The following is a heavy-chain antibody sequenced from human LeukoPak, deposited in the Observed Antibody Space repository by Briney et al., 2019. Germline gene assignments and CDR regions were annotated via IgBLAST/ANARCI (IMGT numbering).Heavy chain of an antibody. Sequence: ASVKVSCKASGYTFTSYDINWVRQAPGQGLEWMGWVSGYNGNTNYAQKFEGRVAMTTDTSTSTAYMELRSLRSDDTAVYYCARGGTIDYWGQGTLVTVSS. D-gene: IGHD2-8*01. CDR2: VSGYNGNT. CDR1: GYTFTSYD. J-gene: IGHJ4*02. CDR3: ARGGTIDY. V-gene: IGHV1-18*01.